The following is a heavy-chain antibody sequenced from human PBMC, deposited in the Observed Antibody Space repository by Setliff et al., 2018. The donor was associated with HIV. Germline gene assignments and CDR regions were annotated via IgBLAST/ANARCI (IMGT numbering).Heavy chain of an antibody. J-gene: IGHJ4*02. CDR3: AREHGEYCSGGTCYHHYYFDY. Sequence: SVKVSCKASGGTFSSCAISWVRQAPGQGLAWMGRIIPVFDSVNYAQKFQGRVTITADKPSNTVYMELTSLTSEDTAVYYCAREHGEYCSGGTCYHHYYFDYWGPGTLVTVSS. CDR2: IIPVFDSV. D-gene: IGHD2-15*01. V-gene: IGHV1-69*06. CDR1: GGTFSSCA.